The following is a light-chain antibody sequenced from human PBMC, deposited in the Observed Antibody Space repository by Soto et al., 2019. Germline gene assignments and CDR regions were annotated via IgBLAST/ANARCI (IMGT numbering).Light chain of an antibody. V-gene: IGLV8-61*01. CDR3: GLYMRSGIWV. Sequence: QTVVTQEPSFSVSPGRTVTLTCGLSSGSVSTSYYPSWYQQTPGQAPRTLIYSTNTRSSGVPDRLPGSILGNKAALTITGAQAEDESDYSAGLYMRSGIWVCGGGTKLTLL. CDR1: SGSVSTSYY. CDR2: STN. J-gene: IGLJ3*02.